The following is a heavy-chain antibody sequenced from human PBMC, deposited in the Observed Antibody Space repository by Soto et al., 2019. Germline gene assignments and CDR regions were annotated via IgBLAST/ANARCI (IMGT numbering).Heavy chain of an antibody. J-gene: IGHJ3*02. Sequence: AASVKVSCKASGYTFTGYYMHWVRQAPGQGLEWVGWINPNSGGTNYAQKFQGWVTMTRDTSISTAYMELSRLRSDDTAAYYCARGIAAAGTGAFDIWGQGTMVTVSS. CDR2: INPNSGGT. D-gene: IGHD6-13*01. V-gene: IGHV1-2*04. CDR1: GYTFTGYY. CDR3: ARGIAAAGTGAFDI.